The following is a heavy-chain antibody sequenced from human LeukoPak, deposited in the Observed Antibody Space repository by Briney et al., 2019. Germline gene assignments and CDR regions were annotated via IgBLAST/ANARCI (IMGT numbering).Heavy chain of an antibody. J-gene: IGHJ5*02. Sequence: PSETLSLTCTVSGGSISSYYWSWIRQPPGKGLEWIGYIYNSGSTKYNPSLKSRVTISVDTSKNQFSLKLSSVTAADTAVYYCARVITMPRGVDNWFDPWGQGTLVTVSS. D-gene: IGHD3-10*01. CDR3: ARVITMPRGVDNWFDP. V-gene: IGHV4-59*01. CDR1: GGSISSYY. CDR2: IYNSGST.